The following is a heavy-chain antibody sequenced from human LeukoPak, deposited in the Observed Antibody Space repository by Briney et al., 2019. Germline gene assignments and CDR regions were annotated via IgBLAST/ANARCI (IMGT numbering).Heavy chain of an antibody. Sequence: PGGSLRLSCAASGFTFSSYWLHWVRQAPGKGLVWVSRINSDGSSTSYADSVKGRFTISRDNAKNTLYLQMNSLRAEDTAVYYCARDLYCGGDCYRYFDLWGRGTLVTVSS. CDR3: ARDLYCGGDCYRYFDL. CDR2: INSDGSST. CDR1: GFTFSSYW. D-gene: IGHD2-21*02. J-gene: IGHJ2*01. V-gene: IGHV3-74*01.